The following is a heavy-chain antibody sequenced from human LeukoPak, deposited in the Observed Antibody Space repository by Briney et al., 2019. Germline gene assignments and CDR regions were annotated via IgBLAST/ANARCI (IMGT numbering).Heavy chain of an antibody. CDR2: ISTSGSTR. D-gene: IGHD2-15*01. Sequence: PGGSLRLSCAASGFTFSDYNMRWTRQAAGKGLEWVSSISTSGSTRYYADSVKGRFTISRDNAKNSLFLQMNSLRAEDTAVYYCARVLRYCSGGNCYSGGLGYMDVWGKGTTVTISS. CDR1: GFTFSDYN. J-gene: IGHJ6*03. CDR3: ARVLRYCSGGNCYSGGLGYMDV. V-gene: IGHV3-11*01.